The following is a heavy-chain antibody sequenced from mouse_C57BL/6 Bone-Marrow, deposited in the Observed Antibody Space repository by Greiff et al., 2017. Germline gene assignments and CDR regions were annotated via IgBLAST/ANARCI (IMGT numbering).Heavy chain of an antibody. V-gene: IGHV1-15*01. J-gene: IGHJ2*01. CDR3: TRGAVVAKGYFDY. Sequence: QVQLQQSGAELVRPGASVTLSCKASGYTFTDYEMHWVKQTPVHGLEWIGAIDPETGGTAYNQKFKGKAILTADKSSSTAYMELRSLTSEDAAVYYCTRGAVVAKGYFDYWCQGTTLTVSS. CDR1: GYTFTDYE. CDR2: IDPETGGT. D-gene: IGHD1-1*01.